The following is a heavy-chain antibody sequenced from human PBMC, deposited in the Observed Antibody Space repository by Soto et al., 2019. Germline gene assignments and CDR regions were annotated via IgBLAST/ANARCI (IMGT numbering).Heavy chain of an antibody. CDR1: GGSISSSSYY. D-gene: IGHD6-19*01. J-gene: IGHJ2*01. Sequence: QLQLQESGPGLVKPSETLSLTCTVSGGSISSSSYYWGWIRQPPGKGLEWIGSIYYSGSTYYNPSLKSRVTISVDTSKNQFSLKLSSVTAADTAVYYCARRASGQWPNRYFDLWGRGTLVTVSS. CDR2: IYYSGST. CDR3: ARRASGQWPNRYFDL. V-gene: IGHV4-39*01.